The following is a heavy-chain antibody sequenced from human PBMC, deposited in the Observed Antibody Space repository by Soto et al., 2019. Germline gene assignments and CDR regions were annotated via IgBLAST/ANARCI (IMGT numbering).Heavy chain of an antibody. CDR3: ARDEGSHGFDS. Sequence: QVHLVQSGAEVKKPGASVRVSCKASGYTFTNYGISWVRQAPGQCLEWMGWVSGYNGNTNYAQKLRGRVSMTTDTSTSTAYMELRTLRSDDTAVYYCARDEGSHGFDSWGQGTLVTVSS. D-gene: IGHD6-19*01. CDR1: GYTFTNYG. CDR2: VSGYNGNT. V-gene: IGHV1-18*04. J-gene: IGHJ4*02.